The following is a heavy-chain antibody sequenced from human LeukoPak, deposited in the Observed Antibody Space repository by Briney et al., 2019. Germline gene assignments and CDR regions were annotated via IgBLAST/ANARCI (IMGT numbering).Heavy chain of an antibody. CDR2: IKEDGSEK. V-gene: IGHV3-7*01. Sequence: GGSLRLSCAASGFTFSSYWMSWVRQAPGKGLEWVADIKEDGSEKYYVDSVKGRFTISRDNAKNSVYLQMNSLRAEDTAVYYCAREGDYYCSGGSCYDYWGQGTLVTVSS. CDR1: GFTFSSYW. D-gene: IGHD2-15*01. J-gene: IGHJ4*02. CDR3: AREGDYYCSGGSCYDY.